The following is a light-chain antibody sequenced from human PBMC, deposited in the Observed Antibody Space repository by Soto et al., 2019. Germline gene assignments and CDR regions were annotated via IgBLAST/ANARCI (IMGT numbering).Light chain of an antibody. J-gene: IGLJ3*02. V-gene: IGLV1-51*01. CDR3: GSWVSSMSDGQV. Sequence: QSVLTQPPSVSAAPGQKVTISCSGSNSNVGNNYVSWYQHIPGTAPKLLIYDNNKRPSGIPDRFSGSKSGTSATLGITGLQPGDEADYYCGSWVSSMSDGQVFGGGTKLTVL. CDR1: NSNVGNNY. CDR2: DNN.